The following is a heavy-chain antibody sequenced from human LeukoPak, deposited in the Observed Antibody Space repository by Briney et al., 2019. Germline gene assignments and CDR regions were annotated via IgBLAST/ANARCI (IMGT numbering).Heavy chain of an antibody. Sequence: ASVKVSCKACGYTFAGYYMHWVRQAPGQGLEWMGWINPNSGGTNYAQKFQGRVTMTRDTSISTAYMELSRLRSDDTAVYYCARVTKGDGRIDYWGQGTLVTVSS. CDR3: ARVTKGDGRIDY. D-gene: IGHD3-16*01. CDR2: INPNSGGT. J-gene: IGHJ4*02. V-gene: IGHV1-2*02. CDR1: GYTFAGYY.